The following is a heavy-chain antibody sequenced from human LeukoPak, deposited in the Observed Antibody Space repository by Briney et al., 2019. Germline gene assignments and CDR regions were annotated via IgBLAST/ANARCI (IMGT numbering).Heavy chain of an antibody. J-gene: IGHJ6*03. CDR2: ISAYNGNT. CDR1: GYTFTSYG. V-gene: IGHV1-18*01. CDR3: AGSRGDYFYYYYYYMDV. Sequence: ASVKVSCKASGYTFTSYGISWVRQAPGQGLEWMGWISAYNGNTNYAQKLQGRVTMTTDTSTSTAYMEPRSLRSDDTAVYYCAGSRGDYFYYYYYYMDVWGKGTTVTISS. D-gene: IGHD4-17*01.